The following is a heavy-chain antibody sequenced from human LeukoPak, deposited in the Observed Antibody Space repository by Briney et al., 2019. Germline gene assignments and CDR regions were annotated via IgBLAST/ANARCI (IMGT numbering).Heavy chain of an antibody. V-gene: IGHV3-30-3*01. CDR1: GFTFSSYA. CDR2: ISYDGSNK. Sequence: PGGSLRLSCAASGFTFSSYAMHWVRQAPGKGLEWVAVISYDGSNKYYADSVKGRFTISRDNSKNTLYLQMNSLRAEDTAVYYCASWGYRDYYYYMDVWGKGTTVTVSS. J-gene: IGHJ6*03. CDR3: ASWGYRDYYYYMDV. D-gene: IGHD5-24*01.